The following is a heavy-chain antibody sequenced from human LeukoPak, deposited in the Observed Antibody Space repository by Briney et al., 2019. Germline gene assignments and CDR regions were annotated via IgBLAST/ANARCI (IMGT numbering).Heavy chain of an antibody. D-gene: IGHD1-26*01. CDR1: GSSISNGDHY. J-gene: IGHJ4*02. CDR2: IYYSGST. Sequence: SETLSLTCTVSGSSISNGDHYWSWIRQHPGKGLEWIGHIYYSGSTYYNPSLKSRGIISVETSKNQFSLKLSSVTAADTAVYYCARIMLSWRELDCWGQGTLVTVSS. CDR3: ARIMLSWRELDC. V-gene: IGHV4-31*03.